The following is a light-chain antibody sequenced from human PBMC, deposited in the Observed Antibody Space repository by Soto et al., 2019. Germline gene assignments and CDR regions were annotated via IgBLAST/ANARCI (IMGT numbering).Light chain of an antibody. CDR3: CSSGGSPTYV. V-gene: IGLV1-51*01. J-gene: IGLJ1*01. CDR2: DNN. Sequence: QSVLTQPPSVSAAPGQKVTISCSGSSSNIGNNYVSWYQQLPGTAPKLLIYDNNKRPSGIPDRFSGSKSGTSATLGITGLQTGDEADYYCCSSGGSPTYVFGTGTKLTVL. CDR1: SSNIGNNY.